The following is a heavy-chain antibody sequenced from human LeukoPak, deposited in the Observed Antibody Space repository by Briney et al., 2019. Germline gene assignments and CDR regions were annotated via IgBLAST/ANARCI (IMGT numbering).Heavy chain of an antibody. CDR2: IYYSGST. Sequence: PSETLSLTCTVSGGSISSYYWSWIRQPPGKALEWIGHIYYSGSTDYNPSLKGRVTISIDTSKNQFSLKLSSVAAADTAMYCCARGSLERITRYYYYGMDVWGQGTTVTVSS. D-gene: IGHD2/OR15-2a*01. V-gene: IGHV4-59*01. CDR1: GGSISSYY. J-gene: IGHJ6*02. CDR3: ARGSLERITRYYYYGMDV.